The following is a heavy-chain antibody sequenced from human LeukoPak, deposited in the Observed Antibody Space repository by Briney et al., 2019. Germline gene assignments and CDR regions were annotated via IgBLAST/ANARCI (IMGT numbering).Heavy chain of an antibody. CDR3: ARVRFPYPASAGLDY. Sequence: PSQTLSLTCAISGDSVSSNSAAWNWIRQSPSRGLEWLGRTYYRSKWYNDYAGSVKSRITINSDTSKNQFSLQPNSVTPEDTAVYYCARVRFPYPASAGLDYWGQGTLVTVSS. D-gene: IGHD6-13*01. CDR1: GDSVSSNSAA. J-gene: IGHJ4*02. V-gene: IGHV6-1*01. CDR2: TYYRSKWYN.